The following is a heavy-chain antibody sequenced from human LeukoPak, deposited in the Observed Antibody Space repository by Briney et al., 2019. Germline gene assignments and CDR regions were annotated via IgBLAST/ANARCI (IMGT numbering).Heavy chain of an antibody. D-gene: IGHD3-22*01. CDR2: ISAYNGNT. J-gene: IGHJ4*02. Sequence: ASVKVSCKASGYTFTSYGINWVRQAPGQGLEWMGWISAYNGNTNYAQKLQGRVTMTTDTSTSTAYMELRSLRSDDTAVYYCAREVVGHYYDSSGYYWPDYWGQGTLVTVSS. CDR1: GYTFTSYG. V-gene: IGHV1-18*01. CDR3: AREVVGHYYDSSGYYWPDY.